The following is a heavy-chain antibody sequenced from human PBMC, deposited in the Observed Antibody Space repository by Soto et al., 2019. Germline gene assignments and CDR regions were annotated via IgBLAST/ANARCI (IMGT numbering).Heavy chain of an antibody. J-gene: IGHJ6*02. CDR3: ARGEERQQLVQGSYYYYGMDV. CDR2: INPNSGGT. CDR1: GYTFTGYY. V-gene: IGHV1-2*02. Sequence: ASVKVSCKASGYTFTGYYMHWVRQAPGQGLEWMGWINPNSGGTNYAQKFQGRVTMTRDTSISTAYMELSRLRSDDTAVYYCARGEERQQLVQGSYYYYGMDVWRQGTTVTVSS. D-gene: IGHD6-13*01.